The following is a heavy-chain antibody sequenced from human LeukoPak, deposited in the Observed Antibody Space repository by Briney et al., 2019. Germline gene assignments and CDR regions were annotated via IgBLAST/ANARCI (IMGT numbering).Heavy chain of an antibody. CDR2: INPNSGGT. CDR1: GYTSSGYY. D-gene: IGHD3-22*01. Sequence: ASVKVSCKASGYTSSGYYMHWVRQAPGQGLEWMGWINPNSGGTKYVEKFQGRATMTRDTSITTVYMELSRLRSDDTAVYYCARDYYDTSGNGAYDIWGQGTMVTVSS. J-gene: IGHJ3*02. V-gene: IGHV1-2*02. CDR3: ARDYYDTSGNGAYDI.